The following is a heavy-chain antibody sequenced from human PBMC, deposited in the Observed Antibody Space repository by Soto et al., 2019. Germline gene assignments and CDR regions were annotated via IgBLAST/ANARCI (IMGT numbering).Heavy chain of an antibody. J-gene: IGHJ6*02. CDR3: ARAAVAGTGYYYYYYGMDV. V-gene: IGHV4-39*01. D-gene: IGHD6-19*01. CDR2: IYYSGST. CDR1: GGSISSSSYY. Sequence: SETLSLTCTVSGGSISSSSYYWGWIRQPPGKGLEWIGSIYYSGSTYYNPSLKSRVTISVDTSKNQFSLKLSSVTAADTAVYYCARAAVAGTGYYYYYYGMDVWGQGTTVTVS.